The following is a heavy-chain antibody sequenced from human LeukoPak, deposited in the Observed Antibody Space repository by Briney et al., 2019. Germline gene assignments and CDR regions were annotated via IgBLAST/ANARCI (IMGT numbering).Heavy chain of an antibody. Sequence: GGSLRLSCAASGFTFSTYALSWVRQAPGKGLEWVSTISGRGVTTYYADSVKGRFTISRDNSKNTLYLQMNSLRAEDTALYYCAGISSWYFFDYWGQGTLVTVSS. CDR2: ISGRGVTT. D-gene: IGHD6-13*01. CDR1: GFTFSTYA. V-gene: IGHV3-23*01. CDR3: AGISSWYFFDY. J-gene: IGHJ4*02.